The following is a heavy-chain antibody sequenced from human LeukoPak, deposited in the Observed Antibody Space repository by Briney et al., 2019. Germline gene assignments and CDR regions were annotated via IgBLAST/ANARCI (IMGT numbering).Heavy chain of an antibody. Sequence: PSETLSLTCAVYGGSFSGYYWSWIRQPPGKGLEWIGEINHRGSTNYNPSLKSRVTISVDTSKNQFSLKLSSVTAADTAVYYCAREGYSYYFDYWGQGTLVTVSS. CDR3: AREGYSYYFDY. CDR1: GGSFSGYY. V-gene: IGHV4-34*01. CDR2: INHRGST. J-gene: IGHJ4*02. D-gene: IGHD2-15*01.